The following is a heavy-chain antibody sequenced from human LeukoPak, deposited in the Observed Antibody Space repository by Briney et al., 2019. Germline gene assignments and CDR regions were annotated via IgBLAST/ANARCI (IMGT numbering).Heavy chain of an antibody. Sequence: GGSLRLSCAASGFTFSSYGMHWVRQAPGKGLEWVAVISYDGSNKYYADSVKGRFTISRDNSKNTLYLQMNSLRAEDTAVYYCAKPYSSSPGAFDIWGQGTMVTVSS. CDR1: GFTFSSYG. CDR3: AKPYSSSPGAFDI. CDR2: ISYDGSNK. J-gene: IGHJ3*02. D-gene: IGHD6-6*01. V-gene: IGHV3-30*18.